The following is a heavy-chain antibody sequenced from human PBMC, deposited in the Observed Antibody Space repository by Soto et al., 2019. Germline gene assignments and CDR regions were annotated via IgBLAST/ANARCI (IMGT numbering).Heavy chain of an antibody. V-gene: IGHV3-15*01. CDR3: TTNDY. J-gene: IGHJ4*02. CDR2: IKDRDYGGTA. CDR1: GFNFSDAW. Sequence: QLVESGGDLVTPGESLRLSCVASGFNFSDAWMTWVRQAPGKGLEWVGRIKDRDYGGTADYAASVKGRFTMTRDDSTNILFLKMNILKSQHTAVYYCTTNDYWGQATQVTVSS.